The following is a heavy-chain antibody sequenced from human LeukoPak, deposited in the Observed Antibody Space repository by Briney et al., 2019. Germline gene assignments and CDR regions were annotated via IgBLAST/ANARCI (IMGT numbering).Heavy chain of an antibody. Sequence: SETLSLTCTVSGGSISSYYWSWIRQPPGKGLEWIGRIYTSGSTNYNPSLKSRVTISVDTSKNQFSLKLNSVTAADTAVYYCARGGTDGWYYFDYWGQGTLVTVSS. CDR3: ARGGTDGWYYFDY. CDR2: IYTSGST. J-gene: IGHJ4*02. CDR1: GGSISSYY. V-gene: IGHV4-4*08. D-gene: IGHD6-19*01.